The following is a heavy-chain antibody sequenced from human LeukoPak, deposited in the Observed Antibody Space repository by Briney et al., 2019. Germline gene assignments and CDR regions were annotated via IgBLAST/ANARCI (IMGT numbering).Heavy chain of an antibody. CDR3: ATEGSGWYYFDY. CDR2: FDPEDGET. CDR1: GYTLTELS. D-gene: IGHD6-19*01. J-gene: IGHJ4*02. Sequence: ASVKVSCKVSGYTLTELSMYWVRQAPGKGLEWMGGFDPEDGETIYAQKFQGRATMTEDTSTDTAYMELSSLRSEDTAVYYCATEGSGWYYFDYWGQGTLVTVSS. V-gene: IGHV1-24*01.